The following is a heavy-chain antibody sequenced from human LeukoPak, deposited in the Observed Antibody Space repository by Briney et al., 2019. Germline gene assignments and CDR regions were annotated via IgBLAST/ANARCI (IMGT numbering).Heavy chain of an antibody. CDR3: ARVTGYGDYVAYYFDY. Sequence: PSETLSLTCTVSGYSISSGYYWGWIRQPPGKGLEWIGSIYHSGSTYYNPSLKSRVTISVDTSKNQFSLKLSSVTAADTAVYYCARVTGYGDYVAYYFDYWGQGTLVTVSS. CDR2: IYHSGST. CDR1: GYSISSGYY. V-gene: IGHV4-38-2*02. D-gene: IGHD4-17*01. J-gene: IGHJ4*02.